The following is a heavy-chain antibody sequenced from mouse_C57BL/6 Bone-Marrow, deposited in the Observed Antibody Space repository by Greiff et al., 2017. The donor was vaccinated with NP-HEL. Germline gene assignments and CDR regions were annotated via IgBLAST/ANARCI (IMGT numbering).Heavy chain of an antibody. Sequence: EVKLVESGPGLAKPSQTLSLTCSVTGYSITSDYWNWIRKFPGNKLEYMGYISYSGSTYYNPSLKSRISITRDTSKNQYYLQLNSVTTEDTATYYCARSDLVGYDYGYFDVWGTGTTVTVSS. CDR2: ISYSGST. CDR3: ARSDLVGYDYGYFDV. J-gene: IGHJ1*03. D-gene: IGHD2-4*01. CDR1: GYSITSDY. V-gene: IGHV3-8*01.